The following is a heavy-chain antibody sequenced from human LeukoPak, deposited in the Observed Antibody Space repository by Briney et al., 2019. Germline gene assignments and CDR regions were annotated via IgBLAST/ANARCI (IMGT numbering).Heavy chain of an antibody. V-gene: IGHV3-30-3*01. J-gene: IGHJ4*02. CDR1: GFTFSSYA. CDR3: ARDRGDYYGSGSQTYPLLSGPG. Sequence: GGSLRLSCAASGFTFSSYAMHWVRQAPGKGLEWVAVISYDGSNKYYADSVKGRFTISRDNSKNTLYLQMNSLRAEDTAVYYCARDRGDYYGSGSQTYPLLSGPGWGQGTLVAVSS. D-gene: IGHD3-10*01. CDR2: ISYDGSNK.